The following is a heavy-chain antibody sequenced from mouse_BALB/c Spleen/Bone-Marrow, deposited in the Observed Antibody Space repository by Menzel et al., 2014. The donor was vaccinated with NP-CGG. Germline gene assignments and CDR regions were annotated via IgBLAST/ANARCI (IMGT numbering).Heavy chain of an antibody. CDR1: GYTFTSYD. CDR2: IYPGDGST. V-gene: IGHV1S56*01. D-gene: IGHD3-3*01. Sequence: VKLMESGPELVKPGALVKISCKASGYTFTSYDINWVKQRPGQGLEWIGWIYPGDGSTKYNEKFKGKATLIADNSSSTAYMQLGSLTSENPAVYFCARRANYWYFDVWGAGTTVTVSS. CDR3: ARRANYWYFDV. J-gene: IGHJ1*01.